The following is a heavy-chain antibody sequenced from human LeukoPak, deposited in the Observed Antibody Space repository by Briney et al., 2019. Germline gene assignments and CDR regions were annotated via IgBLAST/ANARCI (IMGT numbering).Heavy chain of an antibody. J-gene: IGHJ4*02. D-gene: IGHD5-12*01. Sequence: GGSLRLSCAASGFTFSSYWMSWVRQAPGKGLEWVANIKQDGSEKYYVDSVKGRFTISRDKAKNSLYLQMNSLRAEDTAVYYCARGSQQSIVDIMATINDYWGQGTLVTVSS. CDR2: IKQDGSEK. CDR3: ARGSQQSIVDIMATINDY. V-gene: IGHV3-7*01. CDR1: GFTFSSYW.